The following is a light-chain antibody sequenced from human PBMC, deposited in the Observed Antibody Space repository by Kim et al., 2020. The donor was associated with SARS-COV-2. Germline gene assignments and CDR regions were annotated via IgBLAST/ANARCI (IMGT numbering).Light chain of an antibody. V-gene: IGKV1-5*03. CDR3: QQYNSYSYS. Sequence: SASVGDRLTITCRASQSISSWLAWYQQKPGKAPKLIIYKASSLESGVPSRFSGSGSGTEFTLPISSLQPDDFATYYCQQYNSYSYSFGQGTKLEI. CDR2: KAS. CDR1: QSISSW. J-gene: IGKJ2*03.